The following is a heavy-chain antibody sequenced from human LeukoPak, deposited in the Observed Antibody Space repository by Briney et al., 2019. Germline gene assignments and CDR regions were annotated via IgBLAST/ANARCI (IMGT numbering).Heavy chain of an antibody. J-gene: IGHJ5*02. Sequence: SVKVSCKASGYTFTSYDINWVRQATGQGLEWMGWMNPNSGNTGYAQKFQGRVTITRNTSISTAYMELSSLRSGDTAVYYCARAPNYDFWSGLNWFDPWGQGTLVAVSS. D-gene: IGHD3-3*01. V-gene: IGHV1-8*03. CDR1: GYTFTSYD. CDR3: ARAPNYDFWSGLNWFDP. CDR2: MNPNSGNT.